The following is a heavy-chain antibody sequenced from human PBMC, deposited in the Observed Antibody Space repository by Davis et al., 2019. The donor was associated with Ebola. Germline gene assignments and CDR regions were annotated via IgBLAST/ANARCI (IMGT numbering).Heavy chain of an antibody. CDR2: IYYSGST. D-gene: IGHD3-22*01. J-gene: IGHJ3*02. V-gene: IGHV4-59*01. Sequence: SETLSLTCTVSGGSISSYYWSWIRQPPGKGLEWIGYIYYSGSTNYNPSLKSRVTISVDTSKNQFSLKLSSVTAADTAVYYCARGPYYYDSSGYYLIGAFDIWGQGTMVTVSS. CDR3: ARGPYYYDSSGYYLIGAFDI. CDR1: GGSISSYY.